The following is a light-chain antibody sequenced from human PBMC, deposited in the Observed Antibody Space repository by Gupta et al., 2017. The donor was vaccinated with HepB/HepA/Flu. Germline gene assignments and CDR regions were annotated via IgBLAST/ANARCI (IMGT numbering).Light chain of an antibody. CDR2: EVS. Sequence: QSALTQPPSASGSPGQSVTISCTGTSSDVGGYNYVSWYQPHPGKAPKLMIYEVSKRPPGVPYRFPGSKSCHPASLTVSGLQAEDEADYYCSSYAGSNNLMVFGGGTKLTVL. J-gene: IGLJ2*01. CDR1: SSDVGGYNY. V-gene: IGLV2-8*01. CDR3: SSYAGSNNLMV.